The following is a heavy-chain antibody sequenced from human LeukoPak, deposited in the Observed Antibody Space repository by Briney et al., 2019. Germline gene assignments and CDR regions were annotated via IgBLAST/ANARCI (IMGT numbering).Heavy chain of an antibody. D-gene: IGHD3-10*01. CDR3: ATTTMVRGGYYYMDV. J-gene: IGHJ6*03. CDR1: GGTFSSYA. V-gene: IGHV1-69*13. CDR2: IIPIFGTA. Sequence: ASVKVSCKTSGGTFSSYAISWVRQAPGQGLEWMGGIIPIFGTANYAQKFQGRVTITADESTSTAYMELSSLRSEDTAVYYCATTTMVRGGYYYMDVWGKGTTVTVSS.